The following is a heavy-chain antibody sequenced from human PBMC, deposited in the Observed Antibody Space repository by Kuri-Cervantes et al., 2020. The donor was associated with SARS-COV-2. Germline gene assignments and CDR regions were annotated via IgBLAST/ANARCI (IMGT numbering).Heavy chain of an antibody. J-gene: IGHJ4*02. CDR3: ASSCSSTSCFRPQGKNFDY. CDR2: ISRSCSTI. D-gene: IGHD2-2*01. CDR1: GFTGSSYE. Sequence: GGSLRVCCAASGFTGSSYEMNWVCQAPGKGLEWVSYISRSCSTIYYEDSVKGRFTISRDNAKNSLYLQMNSLRAEDTAVYYCASSCSSTSCFRPQGKNFDYWGQGTLVTVSS. V-gene: IGHV3-48*03.